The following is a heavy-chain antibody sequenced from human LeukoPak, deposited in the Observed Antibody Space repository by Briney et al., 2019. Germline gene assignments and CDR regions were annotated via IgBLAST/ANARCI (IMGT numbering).Heavy chain of an antibody. CDR1: GFTFSSYW. D-gene: IGHD2-15*01. V-gene: IGHV3-7*01. J-gene: IGHJ6*03. CDR3: ARGGVVAATPKSHDYYYYYMDV. Sequence: PGGSLRLSCAASGFTFSSYWMSWVRQAPGKGLEWVANIKQDGSEKYYVDSVKGRFTISRDNAKNSLYLQMNSLRAEDTAVYYCARGGVVAATPKSHDYYYYYMDVWGKGTTVTVSS. CDR2: IKQDGSEK.